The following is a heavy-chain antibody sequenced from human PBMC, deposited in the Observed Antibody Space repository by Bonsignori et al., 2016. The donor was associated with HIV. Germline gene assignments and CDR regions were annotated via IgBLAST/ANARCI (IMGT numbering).Heavy chain of an antibody. CDR2: MYKGGSP. V-gene: IGHV3-66*04. CDR3: ARHENDYGDPGYYGIDV. CDR1: GFSVNNNY. J-gene: IGHJ6*02. Sequence: EVQLVESGGGLVHPGGSLRLSCEVSGFSVNNNYMGWVRQAPGNGLEWVAVMYKGGSPHYTDSVEGRFTVSRDSARNSLNLQMNSLRVEDTAVYYCARHENDYGDPGYYGIDVWGQG. D-gene: IGHD4-17*01.